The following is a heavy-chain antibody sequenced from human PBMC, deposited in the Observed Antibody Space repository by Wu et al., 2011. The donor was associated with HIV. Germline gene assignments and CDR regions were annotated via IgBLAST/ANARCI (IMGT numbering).Heavy chain of an antibody. CDR1: GFTFKRYA. CDR3: AKDYGDYTRENWFDP. J-gene: IGHJ5*02. V-gene: IGHV3-30-3*01. CDR2: TSYDGTNK. D-gene: IGHD4-17*01. Sequence: QVQLVESGGGVVQPGRSLRLSCAASGFTFKRYAMHWVRQAPGKGLEWVAVTSYDGTNKYYADSVKGRFTISRDNSKNTLYLQMNSLRAEDTALYYCAKDYGDYTRENWFDPGAREPWSPSPQ.